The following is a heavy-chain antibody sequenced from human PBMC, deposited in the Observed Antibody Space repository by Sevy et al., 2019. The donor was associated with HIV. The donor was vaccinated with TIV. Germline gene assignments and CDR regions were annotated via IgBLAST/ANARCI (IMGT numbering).Heavy chain of an antibody. CDR3: ATSCIAAQYYYYYGMDV. D-gene: IGHD6-6*01. V-gene: IGHV3-53*01. CDR2: IYSGGST. Sequence: GGSLRLSCAASGFTVSSNYMSWVRQAPGKGLEWVSVIYSGGSTYYADSVKGRFTISRDNSKNTLYLQMNSLRAEDTAVYYCATSCIAAQYYYYYGMDVWGQGTTVTFSS. J-gene: IGHJ6*02. CDR1: GFTVSSNY.